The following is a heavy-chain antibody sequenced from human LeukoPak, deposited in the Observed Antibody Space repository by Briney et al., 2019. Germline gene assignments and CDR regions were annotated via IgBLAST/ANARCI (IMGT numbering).Heavy chain of an antibody. D-gene: IGHD2-15*01. CDR1: GFTFSSYS. Sequence: PGGSLRLSCAASGFTFSSYSMNWVRQAPGKGLEWVSSISSSSSYIYYADSVKGRFTISRDNAKNSLYLQMNSLRAEDTAVYYCARAPGVVVAATPNWFDPWGQGTLVTVSS. V-gene: IGHV3-21*01. CDR2: ISSSSSYI. CDR3: ARAPGVVVAATPNWFDP. J-gene: IGHJ5*02.